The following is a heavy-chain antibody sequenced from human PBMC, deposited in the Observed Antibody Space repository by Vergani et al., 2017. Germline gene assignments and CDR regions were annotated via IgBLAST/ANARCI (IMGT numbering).Heavy chain of an antibody. D-gene: IGHD4-23*01. CDR1: GYSFSNYW. Sequence: EVLLVQSGADVKKSGASLKISCKASGYSFSNYWIGWVRQMPGKGLEWIGIIFPGDSETKYNPSFQGQVIISADTSISTAYLQWSSLKASDTAIYYCARXLLGWEIHDAFAFWGQGTMVTVSS. V-gene: IGHV5-51*01. CDR2: IFPGDSET. CDR3: ARXLLGWEIHDAFAF. J-gene: IGHJ3*01.